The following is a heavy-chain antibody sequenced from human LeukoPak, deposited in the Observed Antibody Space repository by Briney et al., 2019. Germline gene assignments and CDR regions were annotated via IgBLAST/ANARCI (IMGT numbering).Heavy chain of an antibody. Sequence: ESGPTLVNPTQTLTLTCTFSGFSLSTSGMCVSWIRQPPGKALEWLARIDWDDDKYYSTSLKTRLTISKDTSKNQVVLTMTNMDPVDTATYYCVRISDSSNLDGAFDIWGQGTMVTVSS. CDR2: IDWDDDK. CDR1: GFSLSTSGMC. J-gene: IGHJ3*02. V-gene: IGHV2-70*11. D-gene: IGHD6-13*01. CDR3: VRISDSSNLDGAFDI.